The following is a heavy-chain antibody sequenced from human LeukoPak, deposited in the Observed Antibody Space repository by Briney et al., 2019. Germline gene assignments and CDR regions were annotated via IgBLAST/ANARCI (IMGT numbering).Heavy chain of an antibody. J-gene: IGHJ4*02. CDR2: ISYDGSNK. D-gene: IGHD6-19*01. Sequence: PGRSLRLSCAASGFTFSSYAMHWVRQAPGKGLEWVAVISYDGSNKYYADSVKGRFTISRDNSKNTLYLQMNSLRAEDTAVYYCARGSGWTSKVLKPGFDYWGQGTLVTVSS. CDR3: ARGSGWTSKVLKPGFDY. CDR1: GFTFSSYA. V-gene: IGHV3-30-3*02.